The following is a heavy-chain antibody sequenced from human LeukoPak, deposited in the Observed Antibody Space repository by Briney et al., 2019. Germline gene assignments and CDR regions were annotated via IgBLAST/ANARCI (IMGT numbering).Heavy chain of an antibody. CDR2: INHSGST. J-gene: IGHJ6*03. CDR1: GGSFSGYY. Sequence: PSETLSLTCAVYGGSFSGYYWSWIRQPPGKGLEWIREINHSGSTNYNPSLKSRVTISVDTSKNQFSLKLSSVTAADTAVYYCARSSYDSSGPATYYYYYMDVWGKGTTVTVSS. CDR3: ARSSYDSSGPATYYYYYMDV. D-gene: IGHD3-22*01. V-gene: IGHV4-34*01.